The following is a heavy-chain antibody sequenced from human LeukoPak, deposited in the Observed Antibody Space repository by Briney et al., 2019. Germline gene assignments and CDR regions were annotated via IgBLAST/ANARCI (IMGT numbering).Heavy chain of an antibody. CDR2: IRYDGSNK. CDR3: ARARKSGGITMIRGVKDRGWFDP. CDR1: GFSFSDYA. Sequence: GGSLRLSCAASGFSFSDYAIYWVRQTPGKGLEWVAFIRYDGSNKSYADSVKGRFTISRDNSKNTLYLQMSSLRAEDTAVYYCARARKSGGITMIRGVKDRGWFDPWGQGTLVTVSS. D-gene: IGHD3-10*01. J-gene: IGHJ5*02. V-gene: IGHV3-30*02.